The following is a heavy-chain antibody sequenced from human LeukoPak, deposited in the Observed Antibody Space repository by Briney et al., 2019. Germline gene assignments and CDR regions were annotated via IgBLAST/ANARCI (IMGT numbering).Heavy chain of an antibody. Sequence: PGGSLRLSCAASGFSVNNNYMSWVRQAPGKGLEWISLIYSGGNTYYADSVKGRFSISRDNSRNTLYLQMHSLRAEDTAVYYCARDSGYSGFALDLWGQGTLVTVSS. CDR1: GFSVNNNY. J-gene: IGHJ5*02. CDR2: IYSGGNT. CDR3: ARDSGYSGFALDL. V-gene: IGHV3-66*01. D-gene: IGHD5-12*01.